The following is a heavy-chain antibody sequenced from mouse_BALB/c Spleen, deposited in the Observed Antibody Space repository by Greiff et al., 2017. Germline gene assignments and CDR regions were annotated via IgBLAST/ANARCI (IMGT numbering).Heavy chain of an antibody. D-gene: IGHD1-1*01. CDR1: GFSLTGYG. V-gene: IGHV2-6-7*01. CDR2: IWGDGST. J-gene: IGHJ2*01. Sequence: VHLVESGPGLVAPSQSLSITCTVSGFSLTGYGVNWVRQPPGKGLEWLGMIWGDGSTDYNSALKSRLSISKDNSKSQVFLKMNSLQTDDTAGYYCARAYYGSSGHCFDYWGQGTTLTVSS. CDR3: ARAYYGSSGHCFDY.